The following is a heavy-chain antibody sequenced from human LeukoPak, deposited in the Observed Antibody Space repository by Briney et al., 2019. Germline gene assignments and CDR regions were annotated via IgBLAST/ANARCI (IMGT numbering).Heavy chain of an antibody. J-gene: IGHJ4*02. CDR1: GFTFSSYS. CDR3: ARGDCSGGSCYLSLTTIDY. D-gene: IGHD2-15*01. Sequence: PGGSLRLSCAASGFTFSSYSMNWVRQAPGKGLEWLSYISSSSSTIYYADSVKGRFTISRDNAKNSLYLQMNSLRAEDTAVYYCARGDCSGGSCYLSLTTIDYWGQGTLVTASS. CDR2: ISSSSSTI. V-gene: IGHV3-48*01.